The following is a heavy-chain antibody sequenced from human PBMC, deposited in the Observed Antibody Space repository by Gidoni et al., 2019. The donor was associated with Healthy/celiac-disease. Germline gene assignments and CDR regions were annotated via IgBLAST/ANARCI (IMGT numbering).Heavy chain of an antibody. D-gene: IGHD3-10*01. Sequence: EVQLLESGGGLVQPGGSLRLSCAASGFTFSSYAMSWVRQAPGKGLEWVSAISGRGGSTYYADSVKGRFTISRDNSKNTLYLQMNSLRAEDTAVYYCAKSPAIIIGAFDYWGQGTLVTVSS. CDR3: AKSPAIIIGAFDY. CDR1: GFTFSSYA. CDR2: ISGRGGST. J-gene: IGHJ4*02. V-gene: IGHV3-23*01.